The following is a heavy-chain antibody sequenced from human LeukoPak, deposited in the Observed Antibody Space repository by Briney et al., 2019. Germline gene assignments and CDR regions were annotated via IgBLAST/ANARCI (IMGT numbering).Heavy chain of an antibody. V-gene: IGHV3-21*04. D-gene: IGHD4-23*01. CDR2: ISSSSSYI. J-gene: IGHJ4*02. CDR3: AKEDYGGNVDY. CDR1: GFTFSSYS. Sequence: GGSLRLSCAASGFTFSSYSMNWVRQAPGKGLEWVSSISSSSSYIYYADSVKGRFTISRDNSKNTLYLQMNSLRAEDTAVYYCAKEDYGGNVDYWGQGTLVTVSS.